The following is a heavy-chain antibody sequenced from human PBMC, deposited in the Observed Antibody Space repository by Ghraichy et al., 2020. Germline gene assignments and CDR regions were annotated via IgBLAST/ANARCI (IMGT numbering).Heavy chain of an antibody. Sequence: GGSLRLSCAASGFTFSSYAMSWVRQAPGKGLEWVSAISGSGGSTYYADSVKGRFTISRDNSKNTLYLQMNSLRAEDTAVYYCVKDLVGADWEDYYYGMDVWGQGTTVTVSS. CDR2: ISGSGGST. CDR1: GFTFSSYA. J-gene: IGHJ6*02. V-gene: IGHV3-23*01. D-gene: IGHD3/OR15-3a*01. CDR3: VKDLVGADWEDYYYGMDV.